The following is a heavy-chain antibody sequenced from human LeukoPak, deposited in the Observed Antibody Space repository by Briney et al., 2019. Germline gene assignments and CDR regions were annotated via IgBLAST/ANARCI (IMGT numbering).Heavy chain of an antibody. CDR3: ARDHSWSVDY. CDR2: IYHSGST. D-gene: IGHD6-13*01. CDR1: GYSISCGYY. J-gene: IGHJ4*02. V-gene: IGHV4-38-2*02. Sequence: SETLSLTCTVSGYSISCGYYWGWIRQPPGKGLEWIGSIYHSGSTYYNPSLKSRVTISVDTSKNQFSLKLSSVTAADTAVYYCARDHSWSVDYWGQGTLVTVSS.